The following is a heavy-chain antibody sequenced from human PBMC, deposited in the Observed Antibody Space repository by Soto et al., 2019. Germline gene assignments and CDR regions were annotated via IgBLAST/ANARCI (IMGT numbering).Heavy chain of an antibody. CDR2: ISYDGSNK. CDR3: AKEPIPVYYYYGMDV. V-gene: IGHV3-30*18. J-gene: IGHJ6*02. Sequence: QVQLVESGGGVVQPGRSLRLSCAASGFTFSSYGMHWVRQAPGKGLEWVAVISYDGSNKYYADSVKGRFTISRDNSKNTLYLQMNSLRAEDTAVYYCAKEPIPVYYYYGMDVWGQGTTFTVSS. CDR1: GFTFSSYG.